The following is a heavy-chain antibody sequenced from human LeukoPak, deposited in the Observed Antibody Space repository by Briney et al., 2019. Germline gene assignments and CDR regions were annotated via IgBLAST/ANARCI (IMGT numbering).Heavy chain of an antibody. Sequence: SETLSLTCTVSGRSISSYYWSWIRQPPGKGLEWIGYIYYSGSTNYNPSLKSRVTISVDTSKNQFSLKLSSVTAADTAVYYCARSSRGVVAAPGLFDYWGQGTLVTVSS. CDR1: GRSISSYY. D-gene: IGHD2-15*01. CDR3: ARSSRGVVAAPGLFDY. CDR2: IYYSGST. J-gene: IGHJ4*02. V-gene: IGHV4-59*08.